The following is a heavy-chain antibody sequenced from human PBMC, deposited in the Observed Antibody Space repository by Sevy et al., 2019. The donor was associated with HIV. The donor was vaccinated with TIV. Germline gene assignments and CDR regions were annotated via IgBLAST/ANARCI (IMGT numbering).Heavy chain of an antibody. CDR2: INHRGST. CDR1: GGSFSGYY. Sequence: SETLSLTCAVYGGSFSGYYWSWIRQPPGKGLEWIGEINHRGSTNYNPSLKSRVTISVDTSKNQFSLKLSSVTAADTAVYYCARVGYCSSTSCYDQASWFDSWGQGTLVTVSS. CDR3: ARVGYCSSTSCYDQASWFDS. D-gene: IGHD2-2*01. J-gene: IGHJ5*01. V-gene: IGHV4-34*01.